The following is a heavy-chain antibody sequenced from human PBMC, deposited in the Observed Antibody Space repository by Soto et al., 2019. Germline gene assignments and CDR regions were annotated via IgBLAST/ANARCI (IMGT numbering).Heavy chain of an antibody. V-gene: IGHV3-21*01. CDR2: ISSSSSYI. J-gene: IGHJ6*02. CDR1: GFTFSSYS. D-gene: IGHD6-13*01. CDR3: ARDPIAAAGTVDYYYYYGMDV. Sequence: EVQLVESGGGLVKPGGSLRLSCAASGFTFSSYSMNWVRQAPGKGLEWVSSISSSSSYIYYADSVKGRFTISRDNAKNSLDLQMNSLRAEDTAVYYCARDPIAAAGTVDYYYYYGMDVWGQGTTVTVSS.